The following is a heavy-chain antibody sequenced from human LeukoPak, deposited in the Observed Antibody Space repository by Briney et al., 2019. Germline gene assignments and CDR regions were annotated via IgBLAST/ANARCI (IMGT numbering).Heavy chain of an antibody. Sequence: GRSLSLSCAVSGLTFSSCSMNWVRQPPGKGLEWVSAISGSSYIYYADSVKGRFTISRDNAKNSLYLQMNSLRAEDTAVYYCASGPTMMIDYWGQGPLVTVSS. J-gene: IGHJ4*02. V-gene: IGHV3-21*01. CDR2: ISGSSYI. D-gene: IGHD3-22*01. CDR3: ASGPTMMIDY. CDR1: GLTFSSCS.